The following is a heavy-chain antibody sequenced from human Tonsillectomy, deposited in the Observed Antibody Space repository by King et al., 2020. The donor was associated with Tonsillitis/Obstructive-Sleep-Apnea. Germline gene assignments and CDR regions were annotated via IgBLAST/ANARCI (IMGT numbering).Heavy chain of an antibody. J-gene: IGHJ4*02. CDR1: GFTVSSNY. CDR3: ARARPPPNGGFDY. V-gene: IGHV3-66*01. Sequence: VQLVEYGGGLVQPGGSLRLSRAASGFTVSSNYMSWVRQAPGKGLEWVSLIYSDGSTYYADSVKCRFSISRDNSKNKLYLQMNSLRAEDTSVYYCARARPPPNGGFDYWGQGTLVTVSS. D-gene: IGHD7-27*01. CDR2: IYSDGST.